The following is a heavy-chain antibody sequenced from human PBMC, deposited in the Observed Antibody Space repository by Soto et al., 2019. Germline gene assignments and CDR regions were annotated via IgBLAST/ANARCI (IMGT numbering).Heavy chain of an antibody. J-gene: IGHJ6*02. Sequence: SVKVSCKASGGTFSSHAISWVRQAPGQGLEWMGGIIPIFGTANYAQKFQGRVTITADESTSTAYMELSSLRSEDTAVYYCASYVWSSGGYGMDVWGQGTTVTSP. V-gene: IGHV1-69*13. CDR2: IIPIFGTA. CDR3: ASYVWSSGGYGMDV. D-gene: IGHD6-25*01. CDR1: GGTFSSHA.